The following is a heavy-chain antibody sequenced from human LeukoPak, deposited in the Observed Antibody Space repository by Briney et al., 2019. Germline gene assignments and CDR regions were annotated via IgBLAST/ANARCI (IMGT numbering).Heavy chain of an antibody. CDR2: IIPIFGTA. J-gene: IGHJ1*01. D-gene: IGHD5-24*01. V-gene: IGHV1-69*05. Sequence: GASVKVSCKASGGTFSSYAISWVRQAPGQGLEWMGGIIPIFGTANYAQKFQGRVTITTDESTSTAYMELSSLRSEDTAVYYCVRESMGDGYNLYFQHWGQGTLVTVSS. CDR3: VRESMGDGYNLYFQH. CDR1: GGTFSSYA.